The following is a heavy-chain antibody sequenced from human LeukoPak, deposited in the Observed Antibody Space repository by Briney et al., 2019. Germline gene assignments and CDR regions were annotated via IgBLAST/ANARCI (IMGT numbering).Heavy chain of an antibody. Sequence: ASVKVSCKASGYTFTSYAMHWVRQAPGQRLEWMGWINAGNGNTKYSQKFQGRVTITRDTSASTAYMELSSLRSEDTAVYYCARGRFVGVTTGYWGQGTLVTVSS. CDR2: INAGNGNT. CDR3: ARGRFVGVTTGY. J-gene: IGHJ4*02. CDR1: GYTFTSYA. D-gene: IGHD1-26*01. V-gene: IGHV1-3*01.